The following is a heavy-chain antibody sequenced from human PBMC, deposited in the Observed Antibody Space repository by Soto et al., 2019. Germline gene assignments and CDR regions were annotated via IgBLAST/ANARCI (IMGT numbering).Heavy chain of an antibody. CDR2: INPNSGGT. CDR1: GDRLTGSY. CDR3: ARGDSTDCSNGVCSFFYNHDMDV. D-gene: IGHD2-8*01. Sequence: SVEACCEASGDRLTGSYRHWVRQANGQGLEWMGWINPNSGGTNYAQKFQGWVTMTTDTSISTASMELTRLTSDDTAIYYCARGDSTDCSNGVCSFFYNHDMDVWGQGTTVTVSS. J-gene: IGHJ6*02. V-gene: IGHV1-2*04.